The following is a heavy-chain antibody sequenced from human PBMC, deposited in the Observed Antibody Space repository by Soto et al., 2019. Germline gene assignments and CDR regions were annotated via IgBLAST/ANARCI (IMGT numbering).Heavy chain of an antibody. CDR2: IWYDGSNK. V-gene: IGHV3-33*01. J-gene: IGHJ5*02. Sequence: GGSLRLSCAASGFTFSSYGMHWVRQAPGKGLEWVAVIWYDGSNKYYADSVKGRFTISRDNSKNTLYLQMNSLRAEDTAVYYCARGLLWFGEFYANWFDPWGQGTLVTVSS. CDR1: GFTFSSYG. CDR3: ARGLLWFGEFYANWFDP. D-gene: IGHD3-10*01.